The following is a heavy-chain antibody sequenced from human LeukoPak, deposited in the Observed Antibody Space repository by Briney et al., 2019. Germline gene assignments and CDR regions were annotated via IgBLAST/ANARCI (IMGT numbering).Heavy chain of an antibody. V-gene: IGHV3-66*01. CDR3: ARALAAASHTSFDY. CDR1: GFTVSDNY. CDR2: IYSGGTT. D-gene: IGHD6-13*01. J-gene: IGHJ4*02. Sequence: GGSLRLSCAASGFTVSDNYMSWVRQAPGKGLEWVSIIYSGGTTYYADSVKGRFTISRDISKNTVYFQMNSLRAEDTAVYYCARALAAASHTSFDYWGQGTLVTVSS.